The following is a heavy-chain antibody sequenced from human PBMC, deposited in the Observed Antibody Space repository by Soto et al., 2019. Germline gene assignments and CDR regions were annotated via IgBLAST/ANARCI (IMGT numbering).Heavy chain of an antibody. CDR3: AKDLLEHYYYYMDV. CDR1: GFTFSSYG. J-gene: IGHJ6*03. CDR2: ISYDGSNK. D-gene: IGHD1-1*01. Sequence: PGGSLRLSCAASGFTFSSYGMHWVRQAPGKGLEWVAVISYDGSNKYYADSVKGRFTISRDNSKNTLYLQMNSLRAEDTAVYYCAKDLLEHYYYYMDVWGKGTTVTVSS. V-gene: IGHV3-30*18.